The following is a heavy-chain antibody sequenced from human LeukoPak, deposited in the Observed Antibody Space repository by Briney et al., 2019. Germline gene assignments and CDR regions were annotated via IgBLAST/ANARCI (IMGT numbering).Heavy chain of an antibody. Sequence: GGSLRLSCAASGFTFSSYEMNWVRQAPGKGLEWVSYISSSGSTIYYADSVKGRFTISRDNSKNTLYLQMNSLRAEDTAVYYCAKASRGYSYGALDYWGQGTLVTVSS. J-gene: IGHJ4*02. D-gene: IGHD5-18*01. V-gene: IGHV3-48*03. CDR1: GFTFSSYE. CDR3: AKASRGYSYGALDY. CDR2: ISSSGSTI.